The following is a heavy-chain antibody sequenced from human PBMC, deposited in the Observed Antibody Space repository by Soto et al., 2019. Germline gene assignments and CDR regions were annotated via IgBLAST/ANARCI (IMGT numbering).Heavy chain of an antibody. V-gene: IGHV3-74*01. CDR1: GFIFSSYW. CDR3: ARRYCSGGSCYEYFQH. J-gene: IGHJ1*01. CDR2: INSDGSST. D-gene: IGHD2-15*01. Sequence: GGSLRLSCAASGFIFSSYWMYWVRQAPGKGLVWVSRINSDGSSTSYADSVKGRFTISRDNAKNTLYLQMNSLRAEDTAVFYCARRYCSGGSCYEYFQHWGQGTLVTVSS.